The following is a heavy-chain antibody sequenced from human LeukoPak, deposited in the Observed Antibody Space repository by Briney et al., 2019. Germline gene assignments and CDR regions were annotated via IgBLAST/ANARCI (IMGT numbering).Heavy chain of an antibody. J-gene: IGHJ4*02. D-gene: IGHD6-13*01. V-gene: IGHV4-59*01. CDR3: ARAQLAHFDY. CDR1: GGSISSYY. Sequence: SETLSLTCTVSGGSISSYYWSWIRQPPGKGLEWIGYIYYSGSTNYNPSLKSRVTISVDTSKNQFSLKLSSVTAADTAVYYCARAQLAHFDYWGQGTLVTVSS. CDR2: IYYSGST.